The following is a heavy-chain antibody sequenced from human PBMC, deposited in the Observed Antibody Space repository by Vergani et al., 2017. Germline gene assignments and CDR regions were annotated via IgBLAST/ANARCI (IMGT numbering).Heavy chain of an antibody. CDR2: IRYDGSNK. D-gene: IGHD6-19*01. CDR1: GFTFSSYG. J-gene: IGHJ6*02. Sequence: QVQLVESGGGVVQPGGSLRLSCAASGFTFSSYGMHCVRQAPGKGLEWVAFIRYDGSNKYYADSVKGRFTISRDNSKNTLYLQMNSLRAEDTAVYYCAKDGPSSGWYLRKDYYYYGMDVWGQGTTVTVSS. V-gene: IGHV3-30*02. CDR3: AKDGPSSGWYLRKDYYYYGMDV.